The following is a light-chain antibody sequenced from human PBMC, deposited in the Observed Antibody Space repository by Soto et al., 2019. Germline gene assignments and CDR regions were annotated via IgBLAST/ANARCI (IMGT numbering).Light chain of an antibody. CDR1: QSISSW. CDR3: QQYNSYLWT. V-gene: IGKV1-5*01. Sequence: IHMTHSPSTLSASVLYRVTITFRASQSISSWLAWYQQKPGKAPKLLIYDASSLESGVPSRFSGSGSGTEFTLTISSLQPDDFATYYCQQYNSYLWTFGQGTKVDIK. J-gene: IGKJ1*01. CDR2: DAS.